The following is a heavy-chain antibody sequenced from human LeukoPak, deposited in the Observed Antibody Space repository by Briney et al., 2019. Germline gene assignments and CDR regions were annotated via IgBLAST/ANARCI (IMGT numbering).Heavy chain of an antibody. CDR1: GFTFSSYW. CDR2: ISVSGNT. D-gene: IGHD1-26*01. V-gene: IGHV3-23*01. Sequence: GGSLRLSCAASGFTFSSYWMSWVRQAPGKGLEWVSAISVSGNTYHADSVKGRFTISRDSSKNTLYLQMNSLRAEDTAVYYCARGARVGATPNFDYWGQGTLVTVSS. CDR3: ARGARVGATPNFDY. J-gene: IGHJ4*02.